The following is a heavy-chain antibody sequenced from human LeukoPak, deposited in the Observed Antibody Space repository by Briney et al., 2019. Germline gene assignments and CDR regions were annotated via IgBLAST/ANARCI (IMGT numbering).Heavy chain of an antibody. J-gene: IGHJ4*02. CDR3: ARVWSDAFDY. Sequence: SETLSLTCAVYGGSFSGYYWSWIRQHPGKGLEWIGYIYYSGSTYYNPSLKSRVTISVDTSKNQFSLKLSSVTAADTAVYYCARVWSDAFDYWGQGTLVTVSS. D-gene: IGHD2-21*01. CDR2: IYYSGST. V-gene: IGHV4-31*11. CDR1: GGSFSGYY.